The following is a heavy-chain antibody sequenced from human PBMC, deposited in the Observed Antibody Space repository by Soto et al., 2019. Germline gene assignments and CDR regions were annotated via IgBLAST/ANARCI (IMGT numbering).Heavy chain of an antibody. CDR2: IFDSGTT. J-gene: IGHJ4*02. Sequence: PSETLSLTCTVSGGSIGSGAYYWSWIRLHPGEGMERIGYIFDSGTTYYNTSLKSRDTISVDTSKNQFSLKLSSVTAADTAVYYCARDYSGYSLFDSWGQGILVTVS. D-gene: IGHD3-22*01. V-gene: IGHV4-31*03. CDR1: GGSIGSGAYY. CDR3: ARDYSGYSLFDS.